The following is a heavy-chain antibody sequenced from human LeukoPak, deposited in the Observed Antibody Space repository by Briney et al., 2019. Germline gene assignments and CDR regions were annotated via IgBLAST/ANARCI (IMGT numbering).Heavy chain of an antibody. V-gene: IGHV3-23*01. CDR2: ISGNGGNK. CDR1: GFSFSTYA. J-gene: IGHJ4*02. CDR3: AKQAPTTIFDVDSAHFDY. D-gene: IGHD3-3*01. Sequence: GGSLRLYCATSGFSFSTYAMAWVRQAPGTGLEWVATISGNGGNKYYANSVKGRFTISRDNSRNTVTVYLQMSSLRSDDTAIYYCAKQAPTTIFDVDSAHFDYWGQGTLVTVSS.